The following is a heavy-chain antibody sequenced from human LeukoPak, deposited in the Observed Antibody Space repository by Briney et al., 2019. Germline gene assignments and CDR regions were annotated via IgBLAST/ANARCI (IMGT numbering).Heavy chain of an antibody. CDR1: GFTFSSYG. D-gene: IGHD3-22*01. J-gene: IGHJ4*02. V-gene: IGHV3-33*01. CDR2: IWYDGSNK. CDR3: ARDEGTYYDSSGNLDY. Sequence: GRSLRLSCAASGFTFSSYGMHWVRQAPGKGLEWVAVIWYDGSNKYYADSVKGRFTISRDNSKNTLYLQMNSLRAENTAVYYCARDEGTYYDSSGNLDYWGQGTLVTVSS.